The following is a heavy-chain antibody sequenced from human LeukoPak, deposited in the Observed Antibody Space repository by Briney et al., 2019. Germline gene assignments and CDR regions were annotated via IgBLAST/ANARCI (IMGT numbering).Heavy chain of an antibody. CDR3: TRDQTPYY. Sequence: GGSLRLSCAASGFTFNTYAMTWVRQTPGKGLEWVGFIRSKIYGGTPEYAASVKGRFTISRDDSKGIAYLQMNSLKTEDTAVYYCTRDQTPYYWGQGTLVTVSS. J-gene: IGHJ4*02. CDR1: GFTFNTYA. V-gene: IGHV3-49*04. CDR2: IRSKIYGGTP.